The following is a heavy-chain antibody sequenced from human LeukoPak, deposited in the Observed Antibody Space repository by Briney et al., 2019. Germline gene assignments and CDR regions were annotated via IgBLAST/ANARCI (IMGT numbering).Heavy chain of an antibody. V-gene: IGHV3-9*01. Sequence: GGSLRLSCAASGFTFDDYAMHWVRQAPGKGLEWVSGISWNSGSIGYADSVKGRFTISRDNAKNSLYLQMNSLRAEDTALYYCAKDHNWDLRYYFDYWGQGTLVTASS. CDR2: ISWNSGSI. CDR1: GFTFDDYA. J-gene: IGHJ4*02. CDR3: AKDHNWDLRYYFDY. D-gene: IGHD1-20*01.